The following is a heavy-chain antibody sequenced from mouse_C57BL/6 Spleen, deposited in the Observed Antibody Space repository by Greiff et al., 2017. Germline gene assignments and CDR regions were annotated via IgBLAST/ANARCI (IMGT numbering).Heavy chain of an antibody. J-gene: IGHJ2*01. CDR2: LNPSRGYT. CDR3: ATGGSYLFDY. V-gene: IGHV1-7*01. Sequence: QVQLQQSGAELAKPGASVKLSCKASGYTFTSYWMHWVKQRPGQGLEWLGYLNPSRGYTKYNQKFKNKAHLTATKSSRTTYMQLSSLTYEDPAVYYCATGGSYLFDYWGQGTTRTVAS. D-gene: IGHD1-1*02. CDR1: GYTFTSYW.